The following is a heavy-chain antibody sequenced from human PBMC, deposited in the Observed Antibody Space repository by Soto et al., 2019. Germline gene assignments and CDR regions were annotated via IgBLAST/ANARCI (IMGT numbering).Heavy chain of an antibody. D-gene: IGHD2-15*01. V-gene: IGHV1-69*01. CDR3: ARDLVVVVAATPCPGNWFDP. CDR2: IIPIFGTA. J-gene: IGHJ5*02. Sequence: ASVKVSCKASGGTFSSYAISWVRQAPGQGLEWMGGIIPIFGTANYAQKFQGRVTITADESTSTAYMELSSLRSEDTAVYYCARDLVVVVAATPCPGNWFDPWGQGTLVTVSS. CDR1: GGTFSSYA.